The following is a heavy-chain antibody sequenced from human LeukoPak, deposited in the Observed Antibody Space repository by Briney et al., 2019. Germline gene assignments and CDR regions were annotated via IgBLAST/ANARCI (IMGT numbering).Heavy chain of an antibody. D-gene: IGHD2-2*01. CDR1: EFTFSDYA. V-gene: IGHV3-23*01. CDR2: ISGSGDST. J-gene: IGHJ4*02. Sequence: RSGGSLRLSCAASEFTFSDYAMSWVRQAPGKGLEWVSTISGSGDSTYYTDSLRGRFTVSRDNSQNTLSLQMNSLRADDTAAYYCAKGSCSTTSCYVDYWGQGTLVTVSS. CDR3: AKGSCSTTSCYVDY.